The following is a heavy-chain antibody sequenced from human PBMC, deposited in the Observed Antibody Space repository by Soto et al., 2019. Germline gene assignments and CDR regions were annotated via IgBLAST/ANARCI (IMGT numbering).Heavy chain of an antibody. J-gene: IGHJ6*02. V-gene: IGHV5-51*03. CDR3: ARRAFCGGDCTARPQDYYGMDV. D-gene: IGHD2-21*02. CDR1: GYNFNTYC. CDR2: MCPRDSDT. Sequence: EVQLVQSGAEVKKSGESLKISCKGSGYNFNTYCVVWVRQMPGKGLEWVGIMCPRDSDTRYSPSSQGQFTISADKSITTAYLQWSSLQASDTAIYYCARRAFCGGDCTARPQDYYGMDVWGQGTAVTVSS.